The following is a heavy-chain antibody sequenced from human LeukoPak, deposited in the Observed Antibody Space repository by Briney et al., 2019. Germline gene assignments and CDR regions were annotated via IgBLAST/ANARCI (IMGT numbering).Heavy chain of an antibody. Sequence: GASVKVSCKASGYTFTGYYMHWVRQAPGQGLEWMGWINPNGGGTNYAQKFQGRVTMTRDTSISTAYMELRSLRSDDTAVYYCARDGDGVNYYDSSGYYNYYYYGMDVWGQGTTVTVSS. CDR2: INPNGGGT. CDR3: ARDGDGVNYYDSSGYYNYYYYGMDV. J-gene: IGHJ6*02. D-gene: IGHD3-22*01. CDR1: GYTFTGYY. V-gene: IGHV1-2*02.